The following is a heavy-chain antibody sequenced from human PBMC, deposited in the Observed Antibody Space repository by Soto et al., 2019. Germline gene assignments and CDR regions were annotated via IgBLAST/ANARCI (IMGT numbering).Heavy chain of an antibody. J-gene: IGHJ6*02. CDR1: GGTFSSYA. CDR2: VIPIFGTA. CDR3: ASGGYYDSSGYYGPYGMDV. Sequence: SVKVSCKASGGTFSSYAISWVRQAPGQGLEWMGGVIPIFGTANYAQKFQGRVTITADESTSTAYMELSSLRSEDTAVYYCASGGYYDSSGYYGPYGMDVWGQGTTVTVSS. V-gene: IGHV1-69*13. D-gene: IGHD3-22*01.